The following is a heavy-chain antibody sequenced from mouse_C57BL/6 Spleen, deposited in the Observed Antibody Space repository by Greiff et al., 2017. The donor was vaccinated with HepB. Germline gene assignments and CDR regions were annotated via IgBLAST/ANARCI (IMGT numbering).Heavy chain of an antibody. J-gene: IGHJ4*01. CDR1: GYAFSSSW. D-gene: IGHD1-1*01. Sequence: VKLVESGPELVKPGASVKISCKASGYAFSSSWMNWVKQRPGKGLEWIGRIYPGDGDTNYNGKFKGKATLTADKSSSTAYMQLSSLTSEDSAVYFCANFITTVVAEYYYAMDYWGQGTSVTVSS. CDR3: ANFITTVVAEYYYAMDY. V-gene: IGHV1-82*01. CDR2: IYPGDGDT.